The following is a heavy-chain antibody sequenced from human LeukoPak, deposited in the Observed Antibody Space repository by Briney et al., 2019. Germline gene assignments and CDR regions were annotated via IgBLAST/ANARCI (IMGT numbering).Heavy chain of an antibody. J-gene: IGHJ4*02. Sequence: GGSLRLSCAASGFIVSSNYMSWVRQAPGKGLEWVSVIYSGGSTYYADSVKGRFTISRDNSKNTLYLQMNSLRAEDMAVYYCARGCGGACRGIDYWGQGTLVTVSS. CDR2: IYSGGST. CDR3: ARGCGGACRGIDY. V-gene: IGHV3-66*01. CDR1: GFIVSSNY. D-gene: IGHD2-21*02.